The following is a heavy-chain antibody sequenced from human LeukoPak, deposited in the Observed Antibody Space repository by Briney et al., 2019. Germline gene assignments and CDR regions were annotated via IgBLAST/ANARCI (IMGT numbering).Heavy chain of an antibody. D-gene: IGHD4/OR15-4a*01. J-gene: IGHJ4*02. CDR3: ARDEVYGEQYYFDY. V-gene: IGHV3-30*03. CDR2: ISYDGSHK. CDR1: GITFRSYG. Sequence: PGRSLRLSCAASGITFRSYGMHWVRQAPGKGLEWVAVISYDGSHKYYADSVKGRFTISRDNAKNSLYLQMNSLRAEDTAVYYCARDEVYGEQYYFDYWGQGTLVTVSS.